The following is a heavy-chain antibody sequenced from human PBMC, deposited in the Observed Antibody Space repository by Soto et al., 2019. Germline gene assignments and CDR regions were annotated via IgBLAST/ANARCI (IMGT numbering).Heavy chain of an antibody. V-gene: IGHV1-18*01. Sequence: XSVKASCRASVCTFTSYGNRLVRQAPGQGLEWMGWISAYNGNTNYSQKLQVRVTMTTDTSTSTAYMELRSLRSDDTAVYYCARDRCSSTSCSSRWFDTWGQGTLVTVSS. CDR2: ISAYNGNT. CDR1: VCTFTSYG. D-gene: IGHD2-2*01. CDR3: ARDRCSSTSCSSRWFDT. J-gene: IGHJ5*02.